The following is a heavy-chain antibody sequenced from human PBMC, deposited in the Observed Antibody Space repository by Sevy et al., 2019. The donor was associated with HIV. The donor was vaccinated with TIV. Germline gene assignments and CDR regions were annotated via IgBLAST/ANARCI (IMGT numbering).Heavy chain of an antibody. Sequence: GGSLRLSCAASGFTFSSYWMTWVRQAPGEGLEWVANIKQDGSEKYYVDSVKGRFTISRDNAKNSLYLQMNSLRAEDTAVYYCVRDHVYSLGGDYWAQGTLVTVSS. CDR1: GFTFSSYW. CDR3: VRDHVYSLGGDY. D-gene: IGHD3-16*01. J-gene: IGHJ4*02. CDR2: IKQDGSEK. V-gene: IGHV3-7*01.